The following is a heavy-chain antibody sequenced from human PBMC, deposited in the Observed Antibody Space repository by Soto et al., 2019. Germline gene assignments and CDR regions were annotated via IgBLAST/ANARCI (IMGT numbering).Heavy chain of an antibody. J-gene: IGHJ4*02. CDR2: TIPIFGTA. D-gene: IGHD6-19*01. V-gene: IGHV1-69*13. Sequence: GASVKVSCKASGGTFSSYAISWVRQAPGQGLEWMGGTIPIFGTANYAQKFQGRVTITADESTSTAYMELSSLRSEDTAVYYCARDRRSSGWTNSFDYWGQGTLVTVSS. CDR1: GGTFSSYA. CDR3: ARDRRSSGWTNSFDY.